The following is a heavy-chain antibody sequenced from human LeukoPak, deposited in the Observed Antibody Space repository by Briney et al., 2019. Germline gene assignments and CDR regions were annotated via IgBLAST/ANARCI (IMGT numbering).Heavy chain of an antibody. V-gene: IGHV4-59*01. CDR2: IYYSGST. D-gene: IGHD3-10*01. CDR1: GVSISSYY. J-gene: IGHJ3*02. Sequence: SETLSLTCTVSGVSISSYYWSWLRQPPGKGLEWVGYIYYSGSTNYNPSLKSRVTISVDTSKNQFSLKLSSVTAADTAVYYCARDRQYGSARARAFDIWGQGTMVTVSS. CDR3: ARDRQYGSARARAFDI.